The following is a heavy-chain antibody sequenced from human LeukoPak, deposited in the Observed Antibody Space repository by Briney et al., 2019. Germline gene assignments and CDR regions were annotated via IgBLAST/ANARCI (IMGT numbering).Heavy chain of an antibody. CDR3: AKGNYYDSSAYNWFDP. V-gene: IGHV3-30*02. D-gene: IGHD3-22*01. J-gene: IGHJ5*02. CDR2: IRYDGTNK. Sequence: GGSLRLSCAASGFTFSSYAMHWVRQAPGKGLEWVAFIRYDGTNKYYAESVKGRFTISRDNSKNTLYVQMNSLRAEDTAVYYCAKGNYYDSSAYNWFDPWGQGTLVTVSS. CDR1: GFTFSSYA.